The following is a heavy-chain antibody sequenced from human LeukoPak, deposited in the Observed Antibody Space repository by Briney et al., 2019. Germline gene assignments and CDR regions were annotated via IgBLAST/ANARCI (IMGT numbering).Heavy chain of an antibody. Sequence: GESLRLSCAASGFTFSTYAMSWVRQAPGKGLEWVSSISSSSYIYYADSVKGRFTISRDNAKNSLYLQMNSLRAEDTAVYYCARATDHRILDSWGQGTLVTVSS. V-gene: IGHV3-69-1*01. J-gene: IGHJ4*02. CDR3: ARATDHRILDS. CDR2: ISSSSYI. D-gene: IGHD2-15*01. CDR1: GFTFSTYA.